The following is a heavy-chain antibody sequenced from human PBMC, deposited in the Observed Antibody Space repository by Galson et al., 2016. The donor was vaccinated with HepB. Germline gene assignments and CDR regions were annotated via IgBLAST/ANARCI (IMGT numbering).Heavy chain of an antibody. CDR3: AAHSGTNSWGRKALDY. CDR1: GYYFTTYG. J-gene: IGHJ4*02. CDR2: IGAYNGNT. D-gene: IGHD1-26*01. Sequence: SVKVSCKAYGYYFTTYGFAWVRQAPGQGLEWMGWIGAYNGNTHSAQKFQDRVTLTRNTFTTPVYLELRSLRLDDTAVYYCAAHSGTNSWGRKALDYWGQGTLITVSS. V-gene: IGHV1-18*01.